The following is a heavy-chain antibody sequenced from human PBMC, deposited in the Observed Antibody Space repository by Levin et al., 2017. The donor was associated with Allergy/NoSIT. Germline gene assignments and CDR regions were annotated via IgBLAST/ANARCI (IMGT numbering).Heavy chain of an antibody. CDR1: GFTFSSYG. D-gene: IGHD5-18*01. J-gene: IGHJ4*02. Sequence: LSLTCAASGFTFSSYGMHWVRQAPGKGLEWVTVISYDGSNKYYADSVKGRFTISRDNSKNTLYLQMNSLRAEDTAIYYCAKDRGDTAMASFDYWGQGTLVTVSS. V-gene: IGHV3-30*18. CDR3: AKDRGDTAMASFDY. CDR2: ISYDGSNK.